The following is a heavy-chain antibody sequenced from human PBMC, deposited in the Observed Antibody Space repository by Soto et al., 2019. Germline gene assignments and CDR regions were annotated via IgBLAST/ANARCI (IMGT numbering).Heavy chain of an antibody. Sequence: QVQLQESGPGLVKPSQTLSLTCTVSGGSISSGDYYWSWIRQPPGKGLEWIGYIYYSGSTYYNPSLKTRVTISVDTSKNQHPMKLSSVAAADTAVYYCARDLVNGAKGGVDYWGQGTLVTVSS. CDR2: IYYSGST. CDR3: ARDLVNGAKGGVDY. D-gene: IGHD4-17*01. V-gene: IGHV4-30-4*01. CDR1: GGSISSGDYY. J-gene: IGHJ4*02.